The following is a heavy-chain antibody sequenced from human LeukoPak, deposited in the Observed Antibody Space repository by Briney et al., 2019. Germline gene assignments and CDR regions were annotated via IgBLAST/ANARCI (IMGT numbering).Heavy chain of an antibody. V-gene: IGHV3-30*04. CDR1: GFTFSSYA. CDR3: ARGTITMIAVVSAVDY. CDR2: ISYDGRYT. J-gene: IGHJ4*02. D-gene: IGHD3-22*01. Sequence: GGSLRLSCAASGFTFSSYAMHWVRQAPGKGLDWVAAISYDGRYTYNADSVKGRFTISRDNSKNTLYLQMKSLRADDTAVYYCARGTITMIAVVSAVDYWGQGTLVTVSS.